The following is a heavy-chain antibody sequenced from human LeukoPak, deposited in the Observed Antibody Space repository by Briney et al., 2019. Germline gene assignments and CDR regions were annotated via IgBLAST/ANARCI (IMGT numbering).Heavy chain of an antibody. J-gene: IGHJ4*02. CDR3: ARGRCSSGYYS. CDR1: GGSFSGYY. V-gene: IGHV4-34*01. Sequence: SETLSLTCAVYGGSFSGYYWSWIRQPPGKGLEWIGEINHSGSTNYNPSLKSRVTISVDTSKNQFSLKLSSVTAADTAVYYCARGRCSSGYYSWGQGTLVTVSS. D-gene: IGHD6-19*01. CDR2: INHSGST.